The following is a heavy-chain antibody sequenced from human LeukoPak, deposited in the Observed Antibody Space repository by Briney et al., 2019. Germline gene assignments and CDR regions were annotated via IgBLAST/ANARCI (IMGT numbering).Heavy chain of an antibody. CDR1: GYTFTGYY. D-gene: IGHD1-14*01. CDR2: INPNSGGT. V-gene: IGHV1-2*02. Sequence: AASVTVSCKASGYTFTGYYMHWVRQAPGQGLEWMGWINPNSGGTNYAQKFQGRVTMTRDTSISTAYMELSRLRSDDTAVYYCARDEGGITSDAFDIWGQGTMVTVSS. CDR3: ARDEGGITSDAFDI. J-gene: IGHJ3*02.